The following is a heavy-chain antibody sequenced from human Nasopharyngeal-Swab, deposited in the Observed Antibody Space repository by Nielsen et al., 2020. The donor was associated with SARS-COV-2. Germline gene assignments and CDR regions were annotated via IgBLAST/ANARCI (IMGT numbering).Heavy chain of an antibody. J-gene: IGHJ6*02. V-gene: IGHV1-3*01. CDR1: GYTFTSYA. Sequence: ASVKVSCKASGYTFTSYAMHWVRQAPGQRLEWMGWINAGNGNTKYSQKFQGRVTITRDTSASTAYMELSSLRSEDTAVYYCAVGKIAAGDYYYYYGMDVWGQGTTVIVSS. D-gene: IGHD6-13*01. CDR3: AVGKIAAGDYYYYYGMDV. CDR2: INAGNGNT.